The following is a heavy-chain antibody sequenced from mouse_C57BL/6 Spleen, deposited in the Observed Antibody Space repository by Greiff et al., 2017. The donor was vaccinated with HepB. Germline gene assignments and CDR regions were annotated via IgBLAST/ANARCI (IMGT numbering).Heavy chain of an antibody. CDR2: ISNGGGST. CDR1: GFTFSDYY. D-gene: IGHD4-1*01. Sequence: EVKLVESGGGLVQPGGSLKLSCAASGFTFSDYYMYWVRQTPEKRLEWVAYISNGGGSTYYPDTVKGRFTISRDNAKNTLYLQMSRLKSEDTAMYYCARQRDWDGGYAMDYWGQGTSVTVSS. V-gene: IGHV5-12*01. J-gene: IGHJ4*01. CDR3: ARQRDWDGGYAMDY.